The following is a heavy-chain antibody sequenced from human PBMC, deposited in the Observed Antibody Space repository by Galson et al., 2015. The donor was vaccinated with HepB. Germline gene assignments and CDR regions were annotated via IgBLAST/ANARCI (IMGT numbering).Heavy chain of an antibody. CDR2: ITGSGGST. CDR1: A. J-gene: IGHJ6*02. V-gene: IGHV3-23*01. CDR3: AKAVALYFYYGLDV. Sequence: AMSWVRQAPGKGLEWVSAITGSGGSTYYADSVKGRFTISRDNSKNTLHLQVNRLRAEDTAVYYCAKAVALYFYYGLDVWGQGTTVTVSS.